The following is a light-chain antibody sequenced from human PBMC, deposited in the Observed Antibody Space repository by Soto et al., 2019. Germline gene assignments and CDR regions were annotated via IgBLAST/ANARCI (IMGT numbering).Light chain of an antibody. J-gene: IGKJ1*01. CDR1: QSVSSSY. CDR2: GAS. V-gene: IGKV3-20*01. CDR3: EQYHTPPLT. Sequence: EIVLTQSPGTLSLSPGERATFSCRASQSVSSSYIAWYQQKRGQAPRRLIYGASIRAIGIPDRFSGSGSGTDFTLTISRLEPDDFALYYCEQYHTPPLTFGQGTKVDI.